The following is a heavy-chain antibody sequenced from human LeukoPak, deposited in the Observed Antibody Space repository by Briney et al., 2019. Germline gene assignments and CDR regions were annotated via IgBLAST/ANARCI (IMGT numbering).Heavy chain of an antibody. CDR3: TRAVEMATNFFDY. CDR2: IDPSGGST. J-gene: IGHJ4*02. V-gene: IGHV1-46*01. Sequence: GASVKVSCKASGYTFSGYNMHWVRQAPGQGLEWMGVIDPSGGSTSYPQKFQGRVTMTRDMSTSTVYMELSSLRSEDTAVYYCTRAVEMATNFFDYWGQGTLVTVSS. D-gene: IGHD5-24*01. CDR1: GYTFSGYN.